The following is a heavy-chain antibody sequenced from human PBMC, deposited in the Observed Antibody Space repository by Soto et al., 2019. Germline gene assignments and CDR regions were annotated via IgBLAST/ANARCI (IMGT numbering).Heavy chain of an antibody. J-gene: IGHJ6*02. CDR1: GFTVSTNY. Sequence: PGGSLRLSCAASGFTVSTNYMTWVRQAPGKGLEWVSILYSDFTTYYADSVKGRFTISRDNSKNMVYLQMDSLRAEDTAVYYCARQEVTESDYYGLDVWGQGTTVTVSS. CDR2: LYSDFTT. CDR3: ARQEVTESDYYGLDV. V-gene: IGHV3-53*01. D-gene: IGHD4-4*01.